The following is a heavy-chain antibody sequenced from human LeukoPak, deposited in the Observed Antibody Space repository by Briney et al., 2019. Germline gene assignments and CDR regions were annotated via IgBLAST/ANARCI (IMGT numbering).Heavy chain of an antibody. CDR1: GGSVSSGSYY. Sequence: SETLSLTCTVSGGSVSSGSYYWSWIRQPPGKGLEWIGYIYYSGSTNYNPSLKSRVTISVDTSKNQFSLRLSSVTAADTAVYYCARLQYCSGTSCYWFDPWGQGTLVTVSS. CDR2: IYYSGST. V-gene: IGHV4-61*01. J-gene: IGHJ5*02. D-gene: IGHD2-2*01. CDR3: ARLQYCSGTSCYWFDP.